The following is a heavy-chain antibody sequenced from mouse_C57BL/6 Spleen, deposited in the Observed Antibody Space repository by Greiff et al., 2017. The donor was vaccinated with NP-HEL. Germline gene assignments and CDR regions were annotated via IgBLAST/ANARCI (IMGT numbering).Heavy chain of an antibody. CDR1: GFTFSNYW. J-gene: IGHJ3*01. Sequence: EVKLMESGGGLVQPGGSMKLSCVASGFTFSNYWMNWVRQSPEKGLEWVAQIRLKSDNYATNYAESVKGRFTISRDDSKSSVYLQMNNLRAEDTGIYYCTGGTYGNARFAYWGQGTLVTVSA. D-gene: IGHD2-1*01. CDR2: IRLKSDNYAT. CDR3: TGGTYGNARFAY. V-gene: IGHV6-3*01.